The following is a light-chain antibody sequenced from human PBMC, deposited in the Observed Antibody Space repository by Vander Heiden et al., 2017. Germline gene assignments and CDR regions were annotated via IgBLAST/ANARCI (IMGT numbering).Light chain of an antibody. Sequence: IVMTQSPLSLPATPGEPASISCRSSQSLIHSNGYNYLDWYLQEPGQSPQLLIYLGSNRASGVPDRLSGSGSGTDFTLKISRVEAEDVGVYYCRRALQTPYTFGQGTKLEIK. CDR2: LGS. J-gene: IGKJ2*01. CDR1: QSLIHSNGYNY. CDR3: RRALQTPYT. V-gene: IGKV2-28*01.